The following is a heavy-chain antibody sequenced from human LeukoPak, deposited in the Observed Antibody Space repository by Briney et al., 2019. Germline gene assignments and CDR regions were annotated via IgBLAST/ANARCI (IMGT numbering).Heavy chain of an antibody. CDR3: ARDRALVSEMATKESDY. V-gene: IGHV1-18*01. J-gene: IGHJ4*02. CDR2: ISAYNGNT. Sequence: ASVKVSCKASGYTFTSYGISWVRQAPGQGLEWMGWISAYNGNTNYAQKLQGRVTMTTDTSTSTAYMELRSLRSDDTAVYYCARDRALVSEMATKESDYWGQGTLVTVSS. D-gene: IGHD5-24*01. CDR1: GYTFTSYG.